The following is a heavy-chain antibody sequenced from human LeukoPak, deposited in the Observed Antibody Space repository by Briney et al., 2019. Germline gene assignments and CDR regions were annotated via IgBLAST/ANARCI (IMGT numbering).Heavy chain of an antibody. V-gene: IGHV4-34*01. J-gene: IGHJ6*02. CDR2: INHSGST. Sequence: MPSETLSLACAVYGGSFSGYYWSWIRQPPGKGLEWIGEINHSGSTNYNPSLKSRVTISVDTSKNQFSLKLSSVTAADTAVYYCARGSSGWYAYYYYYYGMDVWGQGTTVTVSS. D-gene: IGHD6-19*01. CDR3: ARGSSGWYAYYYYYYGMDV. CDR1: GGSFSGYY.